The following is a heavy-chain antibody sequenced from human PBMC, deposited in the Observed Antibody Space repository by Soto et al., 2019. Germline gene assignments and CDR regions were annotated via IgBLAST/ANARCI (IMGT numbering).Heavy chain of an antibody. CDR2: IGTSGSTK. CDR3: ARAGGSRAXXXPYFXS. J-gene: IGHJ4*02. Sequence: GGSLRLSCAASGFSFNLHEMNWVRQAPGKGLEWISYIGTSGSTKYYADSVQGRFTISRDNTKNSVYLEMNSLRGDDTGIYYCARAGGSRAXXXPYFXSWGQGTPVTVSS. CDR1: GFSFNLHE. V-gene: IGHV3-48*03.